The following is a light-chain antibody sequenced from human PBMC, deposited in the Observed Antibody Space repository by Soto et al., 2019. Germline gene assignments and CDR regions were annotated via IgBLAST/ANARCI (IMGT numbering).Light chain of an antibody. V-gene: IGKV3-11*01. Sequence: EIVMTQSPATLSLTPGERATLSCRASQSVSSTYLGWYQQKPGQAPRLLIYGAFNRATGIPARFSGSGSGADFTLTINSLEPEDFAVYYCQQRNIWPPVTFGQGTRLEI. CDR2: GAF. CDR1: QSVSSTY. CDR3: QQRNIWPPVT. J-gene: IGKJ5*01.